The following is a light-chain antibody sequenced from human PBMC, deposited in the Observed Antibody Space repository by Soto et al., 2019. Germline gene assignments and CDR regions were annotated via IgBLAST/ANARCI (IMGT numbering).Light chain of an antibody. CDR1: SSDVGGYNY. V-gene: IGLV2-11*01. Sequence: QSALTQPRSVSGSPGQSVTISCTGTSSDVGGYNYVSWYQQHPGKVPKLMIYDVSKRPSGVPDRFSGSKSGDTASLTISGLHAEDEADFYCCSYAGNYSYVFGTGTKLTVL. CDR3: CSYAGNYSYV. J-gene: IGLJ1*01. CDR2: DVS.